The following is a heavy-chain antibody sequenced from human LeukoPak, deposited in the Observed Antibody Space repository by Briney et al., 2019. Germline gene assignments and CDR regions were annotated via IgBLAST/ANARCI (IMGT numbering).Heavy chain of an antibody. Sequence: SETLSLTCTVSGGSISNSSDYWGWIRQPPGKGLEWIGSIYYSGSTYYNPSLKSRVTISVDTSKNQFSLKLSSVSAADTAVYYCARVGDSFWSGYSDFDYWGQGTLVTVSS. D-gene: IGHD3-3*01. CDR3: ARVGDSFWSGYSDFDY. CDR1: GGSISNSSDY. CDR2: IYYSGST. V-gene: IGHV4-39*01. J-gene: IGHJ4*02.